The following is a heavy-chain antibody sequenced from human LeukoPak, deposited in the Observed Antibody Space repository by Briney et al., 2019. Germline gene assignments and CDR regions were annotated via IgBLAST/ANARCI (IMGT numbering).Heavy chain of an antibody. CDR2: IYYSGST. V-gene: IGHV4-31*03. CDR3: ARDRGTMVRGVTNWFDP. J-gene: IGHJ5*02. CDR1: GGSISSSSYY. Sequence: SETLSLTCTVSGGSISSSSYYWSWVRHHPGKGLEWIGYIYYSGSTYYNPSLKSRVTISVDTSKNQFSLKLSSVTAADTAVYYCARDRGTMVRGVTNWFDPWGQGTLVTVSS. D-gene: IGHD3-10*01.